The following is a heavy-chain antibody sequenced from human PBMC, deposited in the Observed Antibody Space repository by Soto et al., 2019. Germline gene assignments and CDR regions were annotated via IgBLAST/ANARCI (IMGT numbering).Heavy chain of an antibody. J-gene: IGHJ6*03. CDR2: IYYSGST. V-gene: IGHV4-59*08. CDR1: GGSISSYY. D-gene: IGHD4-4*01. Sequence: PSETLSLTCTVSGGSISSYYWSWIRQPPGKGLEWIGYIYYSGSTNYNPSLKSRVTISVDTSKNQFSLKLSSVTAADTAVYYCARSTITLPHYYYYYYMDVWGKGTTVTVSS. CDR3: ARSTITLPHYYYYYYMDV.